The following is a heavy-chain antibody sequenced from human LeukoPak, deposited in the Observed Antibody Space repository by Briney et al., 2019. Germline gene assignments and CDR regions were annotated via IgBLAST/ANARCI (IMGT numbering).Heavy chain of an antibody. CDR2: INHSGST. J-gene: IGHJ4*02. D-gene: IGHD3-10*01. CDR1: GGSFSGYY. V-gene: IGHV4-34*01. Sequence: PSETLSLTCAVYGGSFSGYYWSWIRQPPGKGLEWIGEINHSGSTNYNLSLKSRVTISVDTSKNQFSLKLSSVTAADTAVYYCARGRVRFGDQNDLDYWGQGTLVTVSS. CDR3: ARGRVRFGDQNDLDY.